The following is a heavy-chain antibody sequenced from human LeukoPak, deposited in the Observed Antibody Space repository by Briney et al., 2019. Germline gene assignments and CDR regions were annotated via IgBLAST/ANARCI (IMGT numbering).Heavy chain of an antibody. CDR2: ISNSGSII. CDR3: ARAVSADTAMVYFDY. J-gene: IGHJ4*02. Sequence: GGSLRLSCAAPGFTFSDYYMFWIRQAPGKGLEWVSYISNSGSIIYYADSVKGRFTVSRDNAKDSLYLQMNSLRAEDTAVYYCARAVSADTAMVYFDYWGQGTLVTVSS. V-gene: IGHV3-11*01. D-gene: IGHD5-18*01. CDR1: GFTFSDYY.